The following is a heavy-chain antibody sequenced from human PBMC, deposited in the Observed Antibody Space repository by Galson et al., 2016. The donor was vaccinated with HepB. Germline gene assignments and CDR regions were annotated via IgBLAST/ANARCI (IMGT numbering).Heavy chain of an antibody. Sequence: SLRLSCAASGFTFNHYALHWVRQAPGKGLEYVSTVSADGFATYYADSVKGRFTISRDNSKNTQYLQMSSLRPEDTALYYCVKDRGCPNCRYDYWGQGTAVTLST. D-gene: IGHD1-1*01. J-gene: IGHJ4*03. CDR3: VKDRGCPNCRYDY. CDR1: GFTFNHYA. V-gene: IGHV3-64D*06. CDR2: VSADGFAT.